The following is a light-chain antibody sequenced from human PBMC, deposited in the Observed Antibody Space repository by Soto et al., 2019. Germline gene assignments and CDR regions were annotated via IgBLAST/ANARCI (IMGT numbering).Light chain of an antibody. CDR3: QQYNSFSWT. V-gene: IGKV1-5*03. CDR1: QSIGSW. Sequence: DIQMTQSPYTLSASVGDRVTITCRASQSIGSWLAWHQQKPGKAPKLLIYKTSSLETGVPSRFSGSGSGTEFILTISSLQPDDFATYYCQQYNSFSWTFGQGTKVDIK. J-gene: IGKJ1*01. CDR2: KTS.